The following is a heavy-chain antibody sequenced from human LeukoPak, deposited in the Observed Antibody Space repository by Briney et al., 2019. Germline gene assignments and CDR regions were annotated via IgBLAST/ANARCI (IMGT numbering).Heavy chain of an antibody. J-gene: IGHJ5*02. V-gene: IGHV4-34*01. CDR2: IYHSGST. CDR3: AKNYDFWSGRTFAWFDP. D-gene: IGHD3-3*01. CDR1: GGSFSGYY. Sequence: PSETLSLTCAVYGGSFSGYYWSWIRQPPGKGLEWIGSIYHSGSTYYNPSLKSRVTISVDTSKNQFSLKLSSVTAADTAVYYCAKNYDFWSGRTFAWFDPWGQGTLVTVSS.